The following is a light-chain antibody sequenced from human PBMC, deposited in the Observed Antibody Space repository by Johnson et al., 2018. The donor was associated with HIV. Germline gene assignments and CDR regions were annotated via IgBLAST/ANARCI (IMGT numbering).Light chain of an antibody. CDR1: SSNIGNNY. Sequence: QSVLTQPPSVSAAPGQKVTISCSGSSSNIGNNYVSWYQHLPGTAPKLLICENNKRPSGIPDRFSGSKSGTSATLGITGLQTGAEADYYCGTWDSSLSAHYVFGTGTKITVL. V-gene: IGLV1-51*02. J-gene: IGLJ1*01. CDR2: ENN. CDR3: GTWDSSLSAHYV.